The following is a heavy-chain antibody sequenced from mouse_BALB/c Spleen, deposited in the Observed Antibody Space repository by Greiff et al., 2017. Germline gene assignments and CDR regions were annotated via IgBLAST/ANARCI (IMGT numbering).Heavy chain of an antibody. CDR1: GFSLTSYG. J-gene: IGHJ4*01. Sequence: QVQLKESGPSLVQPSQSLSITCTVSGFSLTSYGVHWVRQSPGKGLEWLGVIWRGGSTDYNAAFMSRLSITKDNSKSQVFFKMNSLQADDTAIYYCAKNFFPYYAMDYWGQGTSVTVSS. CDR3: AKNFFPYYAMDY. V-gene: IGHV2-5-1*01. CDR2: IWRGGST.